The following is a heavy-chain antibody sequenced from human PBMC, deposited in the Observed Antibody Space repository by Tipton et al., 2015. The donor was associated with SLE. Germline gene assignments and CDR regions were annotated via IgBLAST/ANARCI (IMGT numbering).Heavy chain of an antibody. CDR2: ISWNSGSI. V-gene: IGHV3-9*01. D-gene: IGHD5-12*01. Sequence: QLVQSGGGLVQPGRSLRLSCAASGFTFDDYAMHWVRQAPGKGLEWVSGISWNSGSIGYADSVKGRFTISRDDAKNSLYLQMNSLRAEDTALYYCAPWGGYPWGKGTTVTVSS. CDR1: GFTFDDYA. J-gene: IGHJ6*04. CDR3: APWGGYP.